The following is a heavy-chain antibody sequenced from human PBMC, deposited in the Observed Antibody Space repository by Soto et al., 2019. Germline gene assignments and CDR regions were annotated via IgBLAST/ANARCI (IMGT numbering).Heavy chain of an antibody. CDR2: ISYDGSNK. Sequence: QVQLVESGGGVVQPGRSLRLSCAASGFTFSSYAMHWVRQAPGKGLEWVAVISYDGSNKYYADSVKGRFTISRDNSKNTLYLQMNSLRAEDTAVHYCARDYYDSSGVLDYWGQGTLVTVSS. J-gene: IGHJ4*02. V-gene: IGHV3-30-3*01. D-gene: IGHD3-22*01. CDR3: ARDYYDSSGVLDY. CDR1: GFTFSSYA.